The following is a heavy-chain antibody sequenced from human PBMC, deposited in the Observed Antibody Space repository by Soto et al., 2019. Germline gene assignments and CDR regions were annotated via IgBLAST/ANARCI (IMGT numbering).Heavy chain of an antibody. V-gene: IGHV1-18*01. CDR1: GYTFTSYG. Sequence: QVQLVQSGAEVKKPGASVKVSCKASGYTFTSYGISWVRQAPGQGLEWMGWISAYNGNTNYAKKLQGRVTMTTDTATSTAXXEXRXXRSDDTAVYYCARDAPDIVLMVYAILGPYYYGMDVWGQGTTVTVSS. J-gene: IGHJ6*02. CDR3: ARDAPDIVLMVYAILGPYYYGMDV. D-gene: IGHD2-8*01. CDR2: ISAYNGNT.